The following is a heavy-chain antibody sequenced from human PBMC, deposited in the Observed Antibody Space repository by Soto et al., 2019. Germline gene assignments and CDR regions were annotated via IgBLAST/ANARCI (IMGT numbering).Heavy chain of an antibody. Sequence: RPGGSLRLSCAASGFTFDDHGMTWVRQAPGKGLEWVSGTTWNGATTGYADSVKGRFTISRDNAKNSLYLQMNSLRVEDTALYYCARDGGVVVAVDAFDVWGQGTMVTVSS. CDR1: GFTFDDHG. D-gene: IGHD6-19*01. CDR2: TTWNGATT. V-gene: IGHV3-20*04. CDR3: ARDGGVVVAVDAFDV. J-gene: IGHJ3*01.